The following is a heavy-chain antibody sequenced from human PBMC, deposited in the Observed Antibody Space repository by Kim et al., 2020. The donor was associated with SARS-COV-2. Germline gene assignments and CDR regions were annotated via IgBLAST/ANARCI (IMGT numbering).Heavy chain of an antibody. V-gene: IGHV4-59*01. CDR3: AGSAVIAAAANWFDP. Sequence: PSLRSRVTISVDTSKNQFSLKLSSVTAADTAVYYGAGSAVIAAAANWFDPWGQGTLVTVYS. J-gene: IGHJ5*02. D-gene: IGHD6-13*01.